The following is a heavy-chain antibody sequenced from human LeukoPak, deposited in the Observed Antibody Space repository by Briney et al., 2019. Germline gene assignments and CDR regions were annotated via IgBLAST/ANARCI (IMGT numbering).Heavy chain of an antibody. V-gene: IGHV3-23*01. CDR3: AKTWPDGYNLIADY. J-gene: IGHJ4*02. Sequence: GGSLRLSCAASGFTFSSYGMSWVRQAPGKGLEWVSAISGSGGSTYYADSVKGRFTISRDNSKNTLYLQMNSLRAEDTAVYYCAKTWPDGYNLIADYWGQGTLVTVSS. D-gene: IGHD5-24*01. CDR1: GFTFSSYG. CDR2: ISGSGGST.